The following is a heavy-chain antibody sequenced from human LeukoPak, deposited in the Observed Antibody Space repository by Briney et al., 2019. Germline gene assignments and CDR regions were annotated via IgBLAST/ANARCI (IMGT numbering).Heavy chain of an antibody. J-gene: IGHJ5*02. V-gene: IGHV3-23*01. CDR2: ISGSGGST. Sequence: PGGSLRLSCAASGFTFSSYAMSWVRQAPGKWLEWVSAISGSGGSTYYADSVKGRFTISRDNSKNTLYLQMNSLRAEDTAVYYCAKTPRRIVVVPAAMLAWFDPWGQGTLVTVSS. D-gene: IGHD2-2*01. CDR3: AKTPRRIVVVPAAMLAWFDP. CDR1: GFTFSSYA.